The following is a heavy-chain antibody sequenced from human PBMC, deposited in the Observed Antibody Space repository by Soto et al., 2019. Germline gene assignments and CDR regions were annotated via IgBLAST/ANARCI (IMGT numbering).Heavy chain of an antibody. CDR1: GFTFSSYA. V-gene: IGHV3-23*01. CDR3: AKAGKTMVRGVISPRAPFDP. Sequence: PGGSLRLSCAASGFTFSSYAMSWVRQAPGKGLEWVSAISGSGGSTYYADSVKGRFTISRDNSKNTLYLQMNSLRAEDTAVYYCAKAGKTMVRGVISPRAPFDPWGQGTLVTVSS. CDR2: ISGSGGST. J-gene: IGHJ5*02. D-gene: IGHD3-10*01.